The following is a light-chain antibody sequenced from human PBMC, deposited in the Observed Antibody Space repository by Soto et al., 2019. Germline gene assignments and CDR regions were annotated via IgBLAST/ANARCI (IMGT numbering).Light chain of an antibody. J-gene: IGKJ1*01. CDR3: QSNYILSWT. CDR2: SAS. Sequence: DIQVTQSPPSLSAYVGDRVTITCRASPYIGNYLNWYQHKPGKAPQLLIYSASTLHIGVPSRFSGSGSGTDFTLTISTLHPDDFASYYCQSNYILSWTFGQGTQVE. V-gene: IGKV1-39*01. CDR1: PYIGNY.